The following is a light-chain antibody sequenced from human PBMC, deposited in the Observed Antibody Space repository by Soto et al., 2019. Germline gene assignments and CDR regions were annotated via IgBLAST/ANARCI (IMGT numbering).Light chain of an antibody. V-gene: IGKV3-15*01. CDR1: QSVSSN. CDR3: HQFNSYPPIT. J-gene: IGKJ5*01. CDR2: DAS. Sequence: EIVMTQSPATLSVSPGERATLSCRASQSVSSNLAWYQQKPGQAPRLLIYDASSLESGVPSRFSGSGSGTDFTLTISSLQPEDFATYYCHQFNSYPPITFGQGTRLEIK.